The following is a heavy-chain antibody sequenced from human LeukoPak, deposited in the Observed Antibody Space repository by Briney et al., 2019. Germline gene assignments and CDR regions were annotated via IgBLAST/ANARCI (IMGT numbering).Heavy chain of an antibody. CDR2: IRSDGTYT. CDR3: AKDQHGYGCFEY. V-gene: IGHV3-30*02. D-gene: IGHD5-18*01. CDR1: GFTFSDYD. Sequence: GDSLRLSCAASGFTFSDYDMHWVRQAPGKRLEWVAYIRSDGTYTFYGDSVKGRFIISRDNSKNTLSLQMNSLRVEDTAVYYCAKDQHGYGCFEYWGQGTLATVSS. J-gene: IGHJ4*02.